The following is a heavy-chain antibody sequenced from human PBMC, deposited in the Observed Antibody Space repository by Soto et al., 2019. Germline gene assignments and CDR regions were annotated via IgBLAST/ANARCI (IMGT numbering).Heavy chain of an antibody. CDR3: AHRRGWGYGGNSYAFDI. D-gene: IGHD1-26*01. CDR1: GFSLSTSGVG. J-gene: IGHJ3*02. V-gene: IGHV2-5*02. Sequence: QITLKESGPTLVKPTQTITLTCTFSGFSLSTSGVGVGWIRQPPGKALEWLALIYWDDDKRYSPSLKSRLTITKDTSKNQVVLTLTNMDPVDTATYYCAHRRGWGYGGNSYAFDIWGQGTMVTVAS. CDR2: IYWDDDK.